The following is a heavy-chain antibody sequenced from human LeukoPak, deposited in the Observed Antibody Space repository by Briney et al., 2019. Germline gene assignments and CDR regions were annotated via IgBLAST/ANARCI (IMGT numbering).Heavy chain of an antibody. J-gene: IGHJ4*02. Sequence: GGSLRLSCAASGFTFSSYWMSWVRQAPGKGLEWVANIKQDGSEKYYVDSVKGRFTISRDNARNSLYLQMNNLRAEDTAVYYCARDLYCSSTSCRIMFDYWGQGTLVTVSS. CDR1: GFTFSSYW. CDR2: IKQDGSEK. V-gene: IGHV3-7*01. CDR3: ARDLYCSSTSCRIMFDY. D-gene: IGHD2-2*01.